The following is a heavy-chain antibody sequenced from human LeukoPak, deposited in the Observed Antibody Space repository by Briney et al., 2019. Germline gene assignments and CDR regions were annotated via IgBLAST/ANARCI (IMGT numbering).Heavy chain of an antibody. V-gene: IGHV3-21*06. Sequence: PGGSLRLSCAASGFTFSSYSMNWVRQAPGKGLEWVSSISSSSSYIYYADSVKGRFTISRDNSKNTLYLQMNSLKTEDTAVYYCARPGVSSVVGYYFDNWGQGTLVTVSA. CDR1: GFTFSSYS. J-gene: IGHJ4*02. D-gene: IGHD5/OR15-5a*01. CDR2: ISSSSSYI. CDR3: ARPGVSSVVGYYFDN.